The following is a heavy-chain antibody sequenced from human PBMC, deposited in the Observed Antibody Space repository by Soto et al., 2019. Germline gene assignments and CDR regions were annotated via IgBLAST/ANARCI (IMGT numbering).Heavy chain of an antibody. J-gene: IGHJ1*01. V-gene: IGHV3-21*01. CDR2: INSRSSYI. Sequence: GGSLRLSCAASGFTFSSYSMNWVRQAPGKGLEWVSSINSRSSYIYYADSVKGRFTISRDNAKNSLYLQMNSLRGEDTAVYYCARDPSDLWEPDQYSQHWGPGTRVTVSS. D-gene: IGHD1-26*01. CDR1: GFTFSSYS. CDR3: ARDPSDLWEPDQYSQH.